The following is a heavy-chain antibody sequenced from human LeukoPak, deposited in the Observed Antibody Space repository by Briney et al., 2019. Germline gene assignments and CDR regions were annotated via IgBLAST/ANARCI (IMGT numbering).Heavy chain of an antibody. Sequence: ASVKVSCKASGYTFRSPTSSWVRQAPGQGLEWMGWISAYNGNTNYAQKFQGRVTMTTDTPTSTAYMELRSLRSDDTAVYYCARDLEAAAAAPRTQPLDYWGQGTLVTVSS. D-gene: IGHD6-13*01. V-gene: IGHV1-18*01. CDR3: ARDLEAAAAAPRTQPLDY. CDR2: ISAYNGNT. J-gene: IGHJ4*02. CDR1: GYTFRSPT.